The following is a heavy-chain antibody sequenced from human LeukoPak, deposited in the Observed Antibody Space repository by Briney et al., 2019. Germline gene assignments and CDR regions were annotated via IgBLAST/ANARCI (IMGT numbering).Heavy chain of an antibody. CDR1: GYTFTSYG. CDR3: ATHFIAVSNYYGMDV. Sequence: ASVKVSCKASGYTFTSYGISWVRQAPGQGLEWMGWISTDSGDTTYAHNLQGRVTMTTDTFTSTAYMELRSLRSDDTAVYYCATHFIAVSNYYGMDVWGQGTTVTVSS. V-gene: IGHV1-18*04. D-gene: IGHD6-19*01. J-gene: IGHJ6*02. CDR2: ISTDSGDT.